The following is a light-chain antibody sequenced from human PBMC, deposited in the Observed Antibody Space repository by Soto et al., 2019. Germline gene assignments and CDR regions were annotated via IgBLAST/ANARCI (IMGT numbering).Light chain of an antibody. CDR3: QQSGDTPPGT. Sequence: DIQMTQSTSSLSASVGDRVIITCRASQSIRKYLNWYQHKPGKVPTLLIYAASSLQSGVTSRFSGSGSGTEFTLTITSLQPEDFATYYCQQSGDTPPGTFGQGTKVEIK. CDR2: AAS. V-gene: IGKV1-39*01. J-gene: IGKJ1*01. CDR1: QSIRKY.